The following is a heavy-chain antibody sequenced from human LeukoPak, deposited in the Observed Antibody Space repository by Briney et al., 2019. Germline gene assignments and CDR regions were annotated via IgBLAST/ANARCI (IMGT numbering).Heavy chain of an antibody. J-gene: IGHJ5*02. CDR3: AKNGQSGFSFDP. D-gene: IGHD3-3*01. V-gene: IGHV4-39*07. CDR1: GGSISSSSYY. CDR2: INYSGST. Sequence: SETLSLTCTVSGGSISSSSYYWGWIRQPPGKGLEWIGSINYSGSTYYNPSLKSRVTISVDTSKNQFSLKLTSMTAADTAVYYCAKNGQSGFSFDPWGQGTLVTVSS.